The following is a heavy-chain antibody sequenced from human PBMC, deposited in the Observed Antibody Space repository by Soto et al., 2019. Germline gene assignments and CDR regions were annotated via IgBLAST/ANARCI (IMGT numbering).Heavy chain of an antibody. V-gene: IGHV4-34*01. J-gene: IGHJ4*02. CDR3: ARARPTIFGVVIRYYFDY. Sequence: QVQLQQWGAGLLKPSETLSLTCAVYGGSFSGYYWSWIRQPPGKGLEWIGEINHSGSTNYNPSLKSRVTISVDTSKNQFSLKLSSVTAADTAVYYCARARPTIFGVVIRYYFDYWGQGTLVTVSS. CDR1: GGSFSGYY. D-gene: IGHD3-3*01. CDR2: INHSGST.